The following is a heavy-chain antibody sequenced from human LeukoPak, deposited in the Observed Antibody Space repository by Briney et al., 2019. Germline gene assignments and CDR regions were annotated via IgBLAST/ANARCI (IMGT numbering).Heavy chain of an antibody. CDR1: GYTFTSYG. CDR2: ISAYNGNT. J-gene: IGHJ6*03. Sequence: ASVKVSCKASGYTFTSYGISWVRQAPGQGLEWMGWISAYNGNTNYAQKLQGRVTMTTDTSTSTAYMELRSLRSDDTAVYYCARDGYCSSTSCHYLDYYYYMDVWGKGTTVTVSS. CDR3: ARDGYCSSTSCHYLDYYYYMDV. V-gene: IGHV1-18*01. D-gene: IGHD2-2*01.